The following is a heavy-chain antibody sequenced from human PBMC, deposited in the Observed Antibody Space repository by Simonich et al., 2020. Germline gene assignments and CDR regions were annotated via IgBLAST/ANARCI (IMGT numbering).Heavy chain of an antibody. J-gene: IGHJ3*02. Sequence: QVHLVQSGAEVKKPGASVKVSCKASGYTFTGYYMHWRGQAPGQGLGWMGWIKPNSGGPNYAQKFQGRGTMTRDTSNSTAYMELSRLRSADTAVYYCARVRLEAFDIWGQGTMVTVSS. CDR3: ARVRLEAFDI. V-gene: IGHV1-2*02. CDR1: GYTFTGYY. D-gene: IGHD3-22*01. CDR2: IKPNSGGP.